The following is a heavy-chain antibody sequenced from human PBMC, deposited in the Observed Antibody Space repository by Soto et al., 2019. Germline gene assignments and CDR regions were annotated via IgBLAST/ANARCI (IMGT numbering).Heavy chain of an antibody. CDR1: GYTFINYY. Sequence: ASVKVSCKTSGYTFINYYIHWVRQAPGQGLEWMGILNPSGGTTRYAQKFHDRVRMTRDRSTGTVYMDLGSLRSDDTAIYFCARAEDHYDPNYLDHWRLGGLVTVSS. V-gene: IGHV1-46*01. J-gene: IGHJ4*02. D-gene: IGHD4-17*01. CDR2: LNPSGGTT. CDR3: ARAEDHYDPNYLDH.